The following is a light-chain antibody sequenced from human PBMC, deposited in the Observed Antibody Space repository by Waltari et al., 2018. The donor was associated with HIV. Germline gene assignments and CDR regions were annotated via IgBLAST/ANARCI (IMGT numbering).Light chain of an antibody. Sequence: EIVLTKSPAILSVSPGETATLSCRACQSVQEFLAWYQRRPGQVPRLVVYDASKRAAGVPDRFSGIGFGTDFTLTISGLEPEDVAFYYCQHRTTWPPTFGGGTRVEIE. CDR3: QHRTTWPPT. CDR1: QSVQEF. V-gene: IGKV3-11*01. J-gene: IGKJ4*01. CDR2: DAS.